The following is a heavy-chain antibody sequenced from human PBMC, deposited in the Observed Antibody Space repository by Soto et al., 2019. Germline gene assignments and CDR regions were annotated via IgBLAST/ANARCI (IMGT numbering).Heavy chain of an antibody. CDR3: GRLEGLATISYYFDY. CDR2: VYYSGST. V-gene: IGHV4-39*01. J-gene: IGHJ4*02. Sequence: QLQLQESGPGLVKPSETLSLTCTVSGGSVSSSSYYWGWVRQPPGKGLEWIGSVYYSGSTYYNPSLESRVTISVDKSQNQFSLKLMSLSAADTAVYYCGRLEGLATISYYFDYWGQGALVTVSS. D-gene: IGHD3-9*01. CDR1: GGSVSSSSYY.